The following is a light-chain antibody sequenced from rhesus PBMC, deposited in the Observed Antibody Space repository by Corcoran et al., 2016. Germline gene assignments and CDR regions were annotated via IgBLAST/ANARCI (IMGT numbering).Light chain of an antibody. J-gene: IGKJ3*01. Sequence: DIQMTQSPSSLSASVGDRVTITCRASQGISDYLSWYQQKPGKAPKRLVYAASSLESGVPSRFSGSGSGTEFTLTISSLQPEDFAAYYCLQCYSTPFTFGPGTKLDIK. CDR2: AAS. V-gene: IGKV1-36*02. CDR3: LQCYSTPFT. CDR1: QGISDY.